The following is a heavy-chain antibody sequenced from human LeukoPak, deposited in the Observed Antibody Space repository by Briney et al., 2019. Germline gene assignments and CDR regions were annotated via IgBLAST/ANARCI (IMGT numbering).Heavy chain of an antibody. CDR1: GGSISSYY. D-gene: IGHD3-22*01. J-gene: IGHJ4*02. CDR3: ASYSTYYYDSSGYSYFDY. V-gene: IGHV4-4*07. CDR2: IYTSGST. Sequence: SETLSLTCTVSGGSISSYYWSWIRQPAGKGLEWIGRIYTSGSTNYNPSLKSRVTISVDTSKNQFSLKLSSVTAADTAVYYCASYSTYYYDSSGYSYFDYWGQGTLVTVSS.